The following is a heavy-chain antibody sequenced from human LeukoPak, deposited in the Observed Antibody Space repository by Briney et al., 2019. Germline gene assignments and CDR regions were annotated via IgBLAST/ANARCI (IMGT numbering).Heavy chain of an antibody. J-gene: IGHJ4*02. CDR1: GGSISSGDYY. Sequence: KSSQTLSLTCTVSGGSISSGDYYWSWIRQPPGKGLEWIGYIYYSGSTYYNPSLKSRVTISVDTSKNQFSLKLSSVTAADTAVYYCARRRGYYGSGSFLYFDYWGQGTLVTVSS. D-gene: IGHD3-10*01. CDR3: ARRRGYYGSGSFLYFDY. CDR2: IYYSGST. V-gene: IGHV4-30-4*01.